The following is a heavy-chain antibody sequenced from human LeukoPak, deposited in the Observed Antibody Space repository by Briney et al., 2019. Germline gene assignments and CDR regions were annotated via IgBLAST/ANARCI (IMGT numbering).Heavy chain of an antibody. CDR3: AKDLSNTWFGRDSK. D-gene: IGHD3-10*01. CDR2: ISWNSGSI. J-gene: IGHJ4*02. Sequence: PGGSLRLSRAASGFTFDDYAMHWVRQAPGKGLEWVSGISWNSGSIGYADSVKGRFTISRDNAKNSLYLQMNSLRTEDTAMYYCAKDLSNTWFGRDSKWGQGTLVTVSS. V-gene: IGHV3-9*01. CDR1: GFTFDDYA.